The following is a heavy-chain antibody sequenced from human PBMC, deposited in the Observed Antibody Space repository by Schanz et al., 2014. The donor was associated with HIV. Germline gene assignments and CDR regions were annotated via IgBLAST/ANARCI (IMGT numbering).Heavy chain of an antibody. CDR2: ISSSSSYI. V-gene: IGHV3-21*01. CDR3: AKDRSSSTYKYNGLDV. D-gene: IGHD6-6*01. J-gene: IGHJ6*02. CDR1: GFTFSSYG. Sequence: EVQLVESGGNLVQPGRSLRLSCAASGFTFSSYGMHWVRQAPGKGLEWVSSISSSSSYIYYADSVKGRFTISRDDSKNTLYLQMNRLRAEDTAVYYCAKDRSSSTYKYNGLDVWGQGTTVTVSS.